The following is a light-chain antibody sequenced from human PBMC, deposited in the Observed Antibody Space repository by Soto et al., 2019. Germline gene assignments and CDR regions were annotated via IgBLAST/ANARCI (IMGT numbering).Light chain of an antibody. Sequence: EILMTQSPATLSVSPGEDVTLSCRASQSVSRELVWYQQRPGQAPRLLMYAASTRATGIPERFSGSGSGTEFTLTISRLQAEDFAIYYCQQYNCWPKTFGQGTKVEV. J-gene: IGKJ1*01. CDR3: QQYNCWPKT. V-gene: IGKV3D-15*01. CDR1: QSVSRE. CDR2: AAS.